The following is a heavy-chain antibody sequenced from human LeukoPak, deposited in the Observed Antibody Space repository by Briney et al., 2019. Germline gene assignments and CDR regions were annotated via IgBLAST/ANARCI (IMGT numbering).Heavy chain of an antibody. CDR2: IKQDGSEK. J-gene: IGHJ4*02. Sequence: PGGSLRLSCAASGFTFSSYWMSWVRQAPGKGLEWVANIKQDGSEKYYVDSVKGRFTISRDNAKNSLYLQMNSLRAEDTAVYYCARESPANYGDYEPGWGLPSDYWGQGTLVTVSS. V-gene: IGHV3-7*01. CDR3: ARESPANYGDYEPGWGLPSDY. D-gene: IGHD4-17*01. CDR1: GFTFSSYW.